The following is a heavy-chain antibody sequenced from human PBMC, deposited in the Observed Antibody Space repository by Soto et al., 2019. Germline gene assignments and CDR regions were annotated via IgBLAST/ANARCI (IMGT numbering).Heavy chain of an antibody. CDR3: ARGHYDFWSGYFATIDY. J-gene: IGHJ4*02. D-gene: IGHD3-3*01. Sequence: PSETLSLTCTDSGGSISNHYWSWIRQPPGKGLEWIGYIHYSGSTKYNPSLKSRVTISADTSKNQFSLKLSSVTAADAAVYYCARGHYDFWSGYFATIDYWGQGTLVT. V-gene: IGHV4-59*08. CDR2: IHYSGST. CDR1: GGSISNHY.